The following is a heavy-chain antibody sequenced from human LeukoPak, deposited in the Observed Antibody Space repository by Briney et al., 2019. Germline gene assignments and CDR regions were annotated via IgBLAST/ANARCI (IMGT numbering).Heavy chain of an antibody. Sequence: GGSLSLSCAAAEFTFSNYAMHWVRQAPGKGLGWVAVISYDGNSKSYANSVKGRFTNPRDNPKDTLHLQMNSLRPGDTAVYYCARAMAVVVPAAMWGQGTLVTVSS. CDR1: EFTFSNYA. CDR2: ISYDGNSK. CDR3: ARAMAVVVPAAM. D-gene: IGHD2-2*01. J-gene: IGHJ4*02. V-gene: IGHV3-30-3*01.